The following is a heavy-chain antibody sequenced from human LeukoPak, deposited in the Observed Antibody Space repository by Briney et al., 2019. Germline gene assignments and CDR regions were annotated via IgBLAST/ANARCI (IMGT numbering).Heavy chain of an antibody. CDR1: GGSISRSSYY. D-gene: IGHD3-10*01. V-gene: IGHV4-39*07. Sequence: PSETLSLTCTVSGGSISRSSYYWGWIRQSPGKGLEWIGSIYYSGSTYYNPSLKSRVTISVDTSKNQFSLKLSSVTAADTAVYYCASLHGYGSGRPWGQGTLVTVSS. CDR3: ASLHGYGSGRP. CDR2: IYYSGST. J-gene: IGHJ5*02.